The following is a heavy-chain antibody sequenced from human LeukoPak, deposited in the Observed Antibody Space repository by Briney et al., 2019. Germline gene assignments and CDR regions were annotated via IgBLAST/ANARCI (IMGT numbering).Heavy chain of an antibody. D-gene: IGHD3-3*01. CDR3: ARGLVKFWSGYSGYYGY. CDR1: GGSFSGYY. V-gene: IGHV4-34*01. Sequence: SETLSLTCAVSGGSFSGYYWSWIRQPPGKGLEWIGEINHSGSTNYNPSLKSRVTISVDTSKNQFSLKLSSVTAADTAVYYCARGLVKFWSGYSGYYGYWGQGTLVTVSS. J-gene: IGHJ4*02. CDR2: INHSGST.